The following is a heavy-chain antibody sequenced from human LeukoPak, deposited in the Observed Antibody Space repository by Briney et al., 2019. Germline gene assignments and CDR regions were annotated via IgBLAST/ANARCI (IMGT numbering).Heavy chain of an antibody. CDR3: ARDRYYGSGSYYNPRRGYFDY. D-gene: IGHD3-10*01. CDR1: GGSFXGYX. Sequence: GGSFXGYXXXWIRQPXGKGXXGXXEIXHSGGTNYNPSLKSRVTISVDTSKNQFSLKLSSVTAADTAVYYCARDRYYGSGSYYNPRRGYFDYWGQGTLVTVSS. J-gene: IGHJ4*02. CDR2: IXHSGGT. V-gene: IGHV4-34*01.